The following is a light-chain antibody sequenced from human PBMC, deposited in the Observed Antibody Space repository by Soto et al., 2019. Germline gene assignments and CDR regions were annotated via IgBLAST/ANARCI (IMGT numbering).Light chain of an antibody. CDR1: QSISSW. J-gene: IGKJ1*01. CDR3: QQYNSYSWT. CDR2: KAS. Sequence: DIQMTQSPSTLSASVGDRVTITCRASQSISSWLAWYQQKPGKAPKLLIYKASSLASGVPSRFSGSGSGTEFTLTISSLQPDDFANYYCQQYNSYSWTFGQGTKVEIK. V-gene: IGKV1-5*03.